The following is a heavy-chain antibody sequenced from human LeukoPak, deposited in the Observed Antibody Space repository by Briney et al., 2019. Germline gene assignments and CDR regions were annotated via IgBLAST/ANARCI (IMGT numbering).Heavy chain of an antibody. CDR1: GYTFTNYY. CDR2: INPSGGST. V-gene: IGHV1-46*01. CDR3: ARVRGDY. J-gene: IGHJ4*02. Sequence: PVASVKVSCKASGYTFTNYYIHWVRQAPGQGLEWMGVINPSGGSTSYAQKFQGRVTMTRDMSTSTVYMELSSLRSEDTAVYYCARVRGDYWGQGTLVTVSS.